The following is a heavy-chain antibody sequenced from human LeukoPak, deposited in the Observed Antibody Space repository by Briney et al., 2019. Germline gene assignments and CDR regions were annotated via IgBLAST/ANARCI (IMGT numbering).Heavy chain of an antibody. CDR3: EREGVRGVIYPRTPNWFDP. D-gene: IGHD3-10*01. J-gene: IGHJ5*02. CDR1: GGTFSSYA. V-gene: IGHV1-69*06. Sequence: SVKVSCKASGGTFSSYAISWVRQAPGQGREWMGGIIPIFGTANYAQTFQGRVTITADKYTSKAYMELSSMRSEDTAVYYCEREGVRGVIYPRTPNWFDPWGQGTLVTVSS. CDR2: IIPIFGTA.